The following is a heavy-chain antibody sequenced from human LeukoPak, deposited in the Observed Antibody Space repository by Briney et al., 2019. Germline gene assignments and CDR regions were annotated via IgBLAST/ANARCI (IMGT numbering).Heavy chain of an antibody. CDR2: ISAYIGNT. V-gene: IGHV1-18*01. D-gene: IGHD3-22*01. J-gene: IGHJ5*02. CDR1: GYTFTSYG. CDR3: ARGVNYYDSSGYYYQGRFDP. Sequence: ASVNVSCKASGYTFTSYGINWVRQAPGQGLEWMGWISAYIGNTNYAQKLQGRVTMTTDTSTSTAYMELRSLRSDDTAVYYCARGVNYYDSSGYYYQGRFDPWGQGTLVTVSS.